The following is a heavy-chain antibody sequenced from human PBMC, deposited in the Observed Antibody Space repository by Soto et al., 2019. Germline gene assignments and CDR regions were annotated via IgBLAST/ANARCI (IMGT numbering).Heavy chain of an antibody. CDR2: INHSRST. V-gene: IGHV4-34*01. D-gene: IGHD6-19*01. J-gene: IGHJ6*02. Sequence: QVQLQQWGAGLLKSSETLSLTCAVYGGSLSDYYWSWIRQPPGKGLEWIGEINHSRSTNYNPSLKSRVTISVDTSKNQFSLTVSSVTAADTAVYYCARTPRAVAGTAGMDVWGQGTTVTVSS. CDR1: GGSLSDYY. CDR3: ARTPRAVAGTAGMDV.